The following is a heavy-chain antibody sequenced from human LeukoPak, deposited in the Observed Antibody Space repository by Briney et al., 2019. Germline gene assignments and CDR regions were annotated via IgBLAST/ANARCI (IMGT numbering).Heavy chain of an antibody. CDR2: IYTSGST. D-gene: IGHD6-13*01. Sequence: SQTLSLTCTVSGGSISSGSYYWSWIRQPAGKGLEWIGRIYTSGSTNYNPSLKSRVTISVDTSKNQFSLKLSSVTAADTAVYYCARVETSSTSFLWGFYNWFDPWGQGTLVTVSS. J-gene: IGHJ5*02. CDR3: ARVETSSTSFLWGFYNWFDP. V-gene: IGHV4-61*02. CDR1: GGSISSGSYY.